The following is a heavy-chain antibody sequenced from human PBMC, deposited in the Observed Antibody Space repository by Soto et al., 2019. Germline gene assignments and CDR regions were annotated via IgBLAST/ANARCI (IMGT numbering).Heavy chain of an antibody. CDR3: ASVRGGYYYGMDV. Sequence: SDTLSLTCAVSGGSISSGGYSWSWIRQPPGKGLEWIGEIYHSGSTKYNPSLKSRVTISVDKSKNQFSLKLSSVTAADTAVYYCASVRGGYYYGMDVWGQGTTVT. CDR1: GGSISSGGYS. CDR2: IYHSGST. D-gene: IGHD3-10*02. J-gene: IGHJ6*02. V-gene: IGHV4-30-2*01.